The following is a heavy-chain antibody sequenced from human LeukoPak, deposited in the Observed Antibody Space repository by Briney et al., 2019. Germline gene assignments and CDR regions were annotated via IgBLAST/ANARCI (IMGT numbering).Heavy chain of an antibody. CDR1: GFTFSTYW. CDR3: ARGWSPDY. V-gene: IGHV3-7*01. J-gene: IGHJ4*02. Sequence: GGSLRLSCAVSGFTFSTYWMSWVRQAPGKGLEWVANIKPDGSEKYYVDSVKGRFTISRDNAKNSLYLQMNSLRAEDTAVYYCARGWSPDYWGQGTLVTVSS. CDR2: IKPDGSEK. D-gene: IGHD3-3*01.